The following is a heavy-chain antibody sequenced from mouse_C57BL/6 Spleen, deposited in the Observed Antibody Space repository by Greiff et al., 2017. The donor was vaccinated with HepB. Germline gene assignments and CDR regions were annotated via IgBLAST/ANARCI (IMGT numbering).Heavy chain of an antibody. CDR1: GFTFSDYG. J-gene: IGHJ2*01. CDR2: ISSGSSTI. Sequence: EVQGVESGGGLVKPGGSLKLSCAASGFTFSDYGMHWVRQAPEKGLEWVAYISSGSSTIYYADTVKGRFPISRDNAKNTLFLQMTSVRSEDTARYYCARTVVATGYLDYWGQGTTLTVSS. CDR3: ARTVVATGYLDY. V-gene: IGHV5-17*01. D-gene: IGHD1-1*01.